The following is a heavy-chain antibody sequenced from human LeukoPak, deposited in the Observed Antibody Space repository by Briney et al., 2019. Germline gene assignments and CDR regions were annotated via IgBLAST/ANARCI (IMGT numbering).Heavy chain of an antibody. CDR1: GFTFSSYA. J-gene: IGHJ4*02. CDR3: AKDQVSGWYGLDY. CDR2: ISGSGGST. D-gene: IGHD6-19*01. Sequence: GGSLRLSCAAYGFTFSSYAMSWVRQAPGKGLEWVSAISGSGGSTYYADSVKGRFTISRDNSKNTLYLQMNSLRAEDTAVYYCAKDQVSGWYGLDYWGQGTLVTVSS. V-gene: IGHV3-23*01.